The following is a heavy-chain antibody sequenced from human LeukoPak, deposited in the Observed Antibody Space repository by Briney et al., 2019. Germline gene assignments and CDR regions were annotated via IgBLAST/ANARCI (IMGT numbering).Heavy chain of an antibody. CDR2: VNWGSDSI. CDR3: GKARGGRYTPIQY. J-gene: IGHJ4*02. V-gene: IGHV3-9*01. Sequence: GRSLRLSCTASGFKFDDYAMHWVRQAPGKGLEWVASVNWGSDSIGCADAVKDRFTISRDNAKNSLYLQMNSLGPEDTALYYCGKARGGRYTPIQYWGQGTLVIVSS. CDR1: GFKFDDYA. D-gene: IGHD1-26*01.